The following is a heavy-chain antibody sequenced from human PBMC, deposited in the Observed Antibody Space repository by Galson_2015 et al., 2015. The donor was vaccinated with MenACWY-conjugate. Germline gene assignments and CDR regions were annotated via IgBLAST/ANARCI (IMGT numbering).Heavy chain of an antibody. D-gene: IGHD3-10*01. CDR2: IYSDGST. J-gene: IGHJ6*02. V-gene: IGHV3-53*01. CDR3: ARDSRATTVWGLNKRKTIDYYYGMDV. CDR1: GFTVGSSY. Sequence: SLRLSCAVSGFTVGSSYMTWVRQAPGKGLEWVSVIYSDGSTYNADSVKGRFTISKDNSKNTVFLQMTSLRAEDTAMYYCARDSRATTVWGLNKRKTIDYYYGMDVWGQGTTVIVSS.